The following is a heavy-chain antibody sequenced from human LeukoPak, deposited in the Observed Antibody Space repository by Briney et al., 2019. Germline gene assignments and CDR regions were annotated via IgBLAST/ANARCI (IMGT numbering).Heavy chain of an antibody. J-gene: IGHJ4*02. CDR1: GGSISSSSYY. D-gene: IGHD3-10*01. V-gene: IGHV4-39*07. CDR2: IYYSGST. CDR3: ARSPPGDVLLWFGELLYFVG. Sequence: PSETLSLTCTVSGGSISSSSYYWGWIRQPPGKGLEWIGSIYYSGSTYYNPSLKSRVTISVDTSKNQFSLKLSSVTAADTAVYYCARSPPGDVLLWFGELLYFVGWGQGTLVTVSS.